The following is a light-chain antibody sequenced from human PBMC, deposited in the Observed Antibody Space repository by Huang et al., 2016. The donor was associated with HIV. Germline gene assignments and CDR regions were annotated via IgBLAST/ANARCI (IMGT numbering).Light chain of an antibody. J-gene: IGKJ3*01. Sequence: EIVMTQSPATLSVSPGERATPSCRASQSVSSILAWYQRKPGQAPRLLIYGASTRATGIPARFSGSGSGTEFTLTISSLQSEDFAIYYCQQYNNWPFTFGPGTKVDIK. V-gene: IGKV3-15*01. CDR2: GAS. CDR3: QQYNNWPFT. CDR1: QSVSSI.